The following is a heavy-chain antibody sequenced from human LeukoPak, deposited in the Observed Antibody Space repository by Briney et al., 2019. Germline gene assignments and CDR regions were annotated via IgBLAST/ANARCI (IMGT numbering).Heavy chain of an antibody. V-gene: IGHV3-23*01. D-gene: IGHD6-19*01. CDR2: ISDSGGAT. Sequence: PGGSLRLSCAASGFTFSSYAMTWLRQAPGKGLEWVSAISDSGGATYYADSVKGRFTISRDNSKSTLFLQMNSLRAEDSAVYYCAKDQRIRVADRFDYWGQGTLVTVSS. J-gene: IGHJ4*02. CDR3: AKDQRIRVADRFDY. CDR1: GFTFSSYA.